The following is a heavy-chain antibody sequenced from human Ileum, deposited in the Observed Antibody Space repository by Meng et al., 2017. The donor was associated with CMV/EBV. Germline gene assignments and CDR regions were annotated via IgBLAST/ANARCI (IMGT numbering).Heavy chain of an antibody. D-gene: IGHD4-23*01. CDR3: ASERWGSGYLDL. Sequence: SCNASGAPFTNYAMHWVRQAPGQRLEWMGLVHAGNGNTRYSQNFQGRVTITRDTSATTVFMELTSLTSEDTAVYYCASERWGSGYLDLWGRGSLVTVSS. J-gene: IGHJ2*01. CDR2: VHAGNGNT. CDR1: GAPFTNYA. V-gene: IGHV1-3*01.